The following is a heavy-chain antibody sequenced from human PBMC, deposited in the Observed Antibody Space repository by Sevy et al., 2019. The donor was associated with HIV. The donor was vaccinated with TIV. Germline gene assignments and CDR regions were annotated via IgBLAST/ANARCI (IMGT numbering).Heavy chain of an antibody. V-gene: IGHV3-30-3*01. D-gene: IGHD3-3*01. CDR1: GFTFSSYA. Sequence: GGSRRLSCAASGFTFSSYAMHWVRQAPGKGLEWVAVISYDGSNKYYADSVKGRFTISRDNSKNTLYLQMNSLRAEDTAVYYCARDKGGVLRFLEWFFPMDVWGQGTTVTVSS. CDR2: ISYDGSNK. J-gene: IGHJ6*02. CDR3: ARDKGGVLRFLEWFFPMDV.